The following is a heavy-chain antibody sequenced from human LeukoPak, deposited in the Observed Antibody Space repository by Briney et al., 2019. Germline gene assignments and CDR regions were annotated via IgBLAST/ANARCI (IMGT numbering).Heavy chain of an antibody. J-gene: IGHJ6*03. CDR2: ISGSGGST. V-gene: IGHV3-23*01. Sequence: GGSLRLSCAASGFTFSSYAMSWVRQAPGKGLEWVSAISGSGGSTYYADSVKGRFTISRDNSKNTLYLQMHSLRAEDTAVYYCAKGPVAGIYYYYYYLDVWGKGTTVTVSS. D-gene: IGHD6-19*01. CDR3: AKGPVAGIYYYYYYLDV. CDR1: GFTFSSYA.